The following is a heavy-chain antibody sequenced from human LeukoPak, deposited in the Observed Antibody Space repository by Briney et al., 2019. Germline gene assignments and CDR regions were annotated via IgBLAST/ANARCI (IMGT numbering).Heavy chain of an antibody. J-gene: IGHJ4*02. CDR1: GFTFSTYV. CDR3: AKGRVDGDYYFDY. V-gene: IGHV3-23*01. D-gene: IGHD4-17*01. CDR2: ISGSGGNT. Sequence: GGSLRLSCAASGFTFSTYVMSWVRQAPGKGLEWVSGISGSGGNTYYADSAKGRFTISRDNSKNTLYLQMNSLRAEDTAVYYCAKGRVDGDYYFDYWGQGTLVTVSS.